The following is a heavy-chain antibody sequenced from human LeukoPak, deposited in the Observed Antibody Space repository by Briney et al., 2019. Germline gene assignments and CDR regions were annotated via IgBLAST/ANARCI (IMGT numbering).Heavy chain of an antibody. CDR1: GHTFAIYG. J-gene: IGHJ5*02. V-gene: IGHV1-18*01. CDR2: ISPYDGDT. CDR3: ARDYCTRGGDCYKEDLFDP. Sequence: ASVKVSCKASGHTFAIYGISWVRQAPGQGLEWMAWISPYDGDTNYAQNFEGRVTMTTETSTSTAYIEVRSLRSDDTAIYYCARDYCTRGGDCYKEDLFDPWGQGTLVTVSS. D-gene: IGHD2-21*02.